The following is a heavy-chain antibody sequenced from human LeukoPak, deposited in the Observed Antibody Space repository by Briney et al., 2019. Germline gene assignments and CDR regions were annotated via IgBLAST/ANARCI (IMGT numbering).Heavy chain of an antibody. D-gene: IGHD3-10*01. CDR1: GGSIRSNSYY. CDR3: ARVSSGSYPN. Sequence: SETLSLTCTVSGGSIRSNSYYWGWIRQPPGKGLEWIGSVSYSGSTSYSPSLKSRITISVDTSKSQFSLNLRSVTAADTAVYYCARVSSGSYPNWGQGTLVTVSS. CDR2: VSYSGST. V-gene: IGHV4-39*01. J-gene: IGHJ4*02.